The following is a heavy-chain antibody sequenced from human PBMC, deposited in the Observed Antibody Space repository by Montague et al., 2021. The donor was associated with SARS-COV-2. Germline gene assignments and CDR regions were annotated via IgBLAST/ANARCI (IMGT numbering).Heavy chain of an antibody. CDR3: ARGVRGSGTRSL. Sequence: SLRLSFAASGFTFSSYSMNWVRQAPGRGLEWVSSISSSSSYIYYADSVKGRFTISRDNAKNSLYLQMNSLRAEDTAVYYCARGVRGSGTRSLWGQGTLVTVSP. J-gene: IGHJ4*02. CDR2: ISSSSSYI. D-gene: IGHD2-2*01. CDR1: GFTFSSYS. V-gene: IGHV3-21*01.